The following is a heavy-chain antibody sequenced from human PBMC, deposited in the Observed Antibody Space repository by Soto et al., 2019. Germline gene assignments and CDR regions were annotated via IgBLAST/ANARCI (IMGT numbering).Heavy chain of an antibody. J-gene: IGHJ4*02. CDR2: INHSGST. CDR1: GGSFSGYY. CDR3: AREKTYSNNWYHDY. V-gene: IGHV4-34*01. Sequence: QVQLQQWGAGLLKPSETLSLTCAVYGGSFSGYYWSWIRQPPGKGLEWIGEINHSGSTNYNPSLKRQVTISGDKSRNQFSLKLSSVTAADTAVYYCAREKTYSNNWYHDYWGQGTLVTVSS. D-gene: IGHD6-13*01.